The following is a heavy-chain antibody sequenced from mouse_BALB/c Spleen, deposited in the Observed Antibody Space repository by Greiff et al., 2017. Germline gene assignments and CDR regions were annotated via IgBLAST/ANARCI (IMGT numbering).Heavy chain of an antibody. CDR3: SSPRITTSDYAMDY. CDR1: GFSLTSYG. J-gene: IGHJ4*01. Sequence: VQLQQSGPGLVQPSQSLSITCTVSGFSLTSYGVHWVRQSPGKGLEWLGVIWSGGSTDYNAAFISRLSISKDNSKSQVFFKMNSLQANDPAIYYCSSPRITTSDYAMDYWGQGTSVTVSS. D-gene: IGHD2-4*01. V-gene: IGHV2-2*02. CDR2: IWSGGST.